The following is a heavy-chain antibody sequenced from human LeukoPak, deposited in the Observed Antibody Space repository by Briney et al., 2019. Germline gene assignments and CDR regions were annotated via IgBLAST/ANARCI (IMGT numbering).Heavy chain of an antibody. J-gene: IGHJ4*02. CDR3: ARSERSGIYFDY. CDR1: GGSFSAYY. V-gene: IGHV4-34*01. Sequence: PSETLSLTCAVYGGSFSAYYWSWIRQPPGKGLEWIVEINHSGSTNYNPSLKSRVTISVDTSRNQFSLKVSSVTAADTAVCYCARSERSGIYFDYWGQGTLVTVSS. D-gene: IGHD6-13*01. CDR2: INHSGST.